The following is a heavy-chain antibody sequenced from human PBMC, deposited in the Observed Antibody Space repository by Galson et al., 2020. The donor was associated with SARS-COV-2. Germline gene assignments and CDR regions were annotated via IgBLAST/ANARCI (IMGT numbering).Heavy chain of an antibody. CDR3: AAEMATSYYYYYGMDV. CDR1: GYTFTSYD. V-gene: IGHV1-8*01. J-gene: IGHJ6*02. D-gene: IGHD5-12*01. CDR2: MNPNSGNT. Sequence: ASVKVSCKASGYTFTSYDINWVRQATGQGPEWLGWMNPNSGNTGYAQKFQGRVTMTRNTSISTAYMELSSLRSEDTAVYYCAAEMATSYYYYYGMDVWGQGTTVTVSS.